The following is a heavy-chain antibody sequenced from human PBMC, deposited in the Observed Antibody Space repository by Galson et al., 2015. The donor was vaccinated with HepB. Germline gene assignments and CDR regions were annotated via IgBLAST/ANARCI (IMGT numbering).Heavy chain of an antibody. D-gene: IGHD4-17*01. CDR2: ISAYNGNT. V-gene: IGHV1-18*04. CDR1: GFTFTSYG. CDR3: ARATPHHPSPRGICCCDYFYYFDY. J-gene: IGHJ4*01. Sequence: SVKVSCKASGFTFTSYGMSWVRQAPGQGLEWVGWISAYNGNTNYAQKLKGRVTMTTDTSTSTPYLELKSLRSDDTAVYYCARATPHHPSPRGICCCDYFYYFDYWGQGTLVTVSS.